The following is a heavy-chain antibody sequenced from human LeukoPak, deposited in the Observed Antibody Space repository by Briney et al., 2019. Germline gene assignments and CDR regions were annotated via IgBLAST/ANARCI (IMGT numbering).Heavy chain of an antibody. CDR2: IIPIFGTA. J-gene: IGHJ6*02. CDR1: GGTFSSYA. CDR3: ARTPRYCSSTSCYTNGDYYYYGMDV. D-gene: IGHD2-2*02. Sequence: SVKVSCKASGGTFSSYAISWVRQAPGQGLEWMGGIIPIFGTANYAQKFQGRVTITADESTSTAYMELSSLRSEDTAVYYCARTPRYCSSTSCYTNGDYYYYGMDVWGQGTTVTVSS. V-gene: IGHV1-69*13.